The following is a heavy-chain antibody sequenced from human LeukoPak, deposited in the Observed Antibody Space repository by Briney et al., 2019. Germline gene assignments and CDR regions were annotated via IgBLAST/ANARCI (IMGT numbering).Heavy chain of an antibody. J-gene: IGHJ4*02. CDR1: GGTFSSYA. D-gene: IGHD5-18*01. CDR3: ARDRGYSYGYGIFDY. CDR2: IIPIFGTA. Sequence: SVKVSCKASGGTFSSYAISWVRQAPGQGLEWMGRIIPIFGTANYAQKFQGRVTITTDESTSTAYMELSSLRSEDTAVYYCARDRGYSYGYGIFDYWGPGTLVTVSS. V-gene: IGHV1-69*05.